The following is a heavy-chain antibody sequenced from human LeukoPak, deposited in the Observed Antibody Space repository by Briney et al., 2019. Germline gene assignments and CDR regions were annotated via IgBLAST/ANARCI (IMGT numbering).Heavy chain of an antibody. CDR2: IYPGDSDT. J-gene: IGHJ3*02. CDR1: GYSFTSYW. V-gene: IGHV5-51*01. D-gene: IGHD1-14*01. CDR3: ARLPEPNDDAFDI. Sequence: GGSLKISFKGSGYSFTSYWIGWVRQLPGKGLEWMGIIYPGDSDTRYSPSFQGQVTISADKSISTAYLQWSSLKASDTAMYYCARLPEPNDDAFDIWGQGTMVTVSS.